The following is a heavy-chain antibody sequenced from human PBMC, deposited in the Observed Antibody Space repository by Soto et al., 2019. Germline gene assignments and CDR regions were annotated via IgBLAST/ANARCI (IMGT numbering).Heavy chain of an antibody. V-gene: IGHV3-30-3*01. J-gene: IGHJ6*02. CDR1: GFTFSSYA. Sequence: QVQLVESGGGVVQPGRSLRLSCAASGFTFSSYAMHWVRQAPGKGLEWVAVISYDGSNKYYADSVKGRFTISRDNSKNTLYLQMNSLRAEDTAVYYCAREGAPGYSSSGPTGYYGMDVWGQGTTVTVSS. D-gene: IGHD6-13*01. CDR2: ISYDGSNK. CDR3: AREGAPGYSSSGPTGYYGMDV.